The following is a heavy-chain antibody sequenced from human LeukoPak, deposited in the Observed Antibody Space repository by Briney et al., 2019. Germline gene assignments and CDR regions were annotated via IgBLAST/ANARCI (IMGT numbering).Heavy chain of an antibody. J-gene: IGHJ4*02. CDR3: ARGRREDCSGGSCYPTNLDY. V-gene: IGHV4-34*01. D-gene: IGHD2-15*01. CDR1: GVSFSGYY. CDR2: INHSGST. Sequence: SETLSLTCAVYGVSFSGYYWSWIRQPPGKGLEWIGEINHSGSTNYNPSLKSRVTISVDTSKNQFSLKLSSVTAADTAVYYCARGRREDCSGGSCYPTNLDYWGQGTLVTVSS.